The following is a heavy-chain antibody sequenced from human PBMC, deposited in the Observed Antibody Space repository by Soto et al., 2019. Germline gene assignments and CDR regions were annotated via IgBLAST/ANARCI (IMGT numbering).Heavy chain of an antibody. CDR3: AREEHYYDSSGYYPQYGMDV. CDR2: IKQDGSEK. D-gene: IGHD3-22*01. J-gene: IGHJ6*02. CDR1: GFTFSSYW. V-gene: IGHV3-7*03. Sequence: GGSLRLSCAASGFTFSSYWMSCVRQAPGKGLEWVANIKQDGSEKYYVDSVKGRFTISRDNAKNSLYLQMNSLRAEDTAVYYCAREEHYYDSSGYYPQYGMDVWGQGTTVTVSS.